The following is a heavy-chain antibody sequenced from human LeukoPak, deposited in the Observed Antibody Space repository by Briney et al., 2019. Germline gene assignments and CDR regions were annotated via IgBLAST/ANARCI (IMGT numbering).Heavy chain of an antibody. CDR2: ISSSGDIT. D-gene: IGHD3-22*01. J-gene: IGHJ4*02. V-gene: IGHV3-23*01. CDR1: GIAFSSNA. Sequence: PGGSLRLSCAASGIAFSSNAMSWVRQTPGKGLEWVSSISSSGDITSYADSVKGRFTISRDKSKNTLYLQMNSLRAEDTAVYYCAKRDTSGYYDFDYWGQGTLVTVSS. CDR3: AKRDTSGYYDFDY.